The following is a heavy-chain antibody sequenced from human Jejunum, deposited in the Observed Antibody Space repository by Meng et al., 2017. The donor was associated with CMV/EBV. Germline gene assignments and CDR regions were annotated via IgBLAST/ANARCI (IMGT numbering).Heavy chain of an antibody. CDR1: GYTFTNYG. Sequence: QAQLVQSGGEGKKPGASLHVCCKASGYTFTNYGITWVRQAPGQGLEWMGWISDYNGNTNYAQTLQGRVTMTTDTSTSTAYMELRSLRSDDTAVYYCARVEVGITSGDYWGQGTLVTVSS. V-gene: IGHV1-18*01. CDR2: ISDYNGNT. CDR3: ARVEVGITSGDY. J-gene: IGHJ4*02. D-gene: IGHD1-26*01.